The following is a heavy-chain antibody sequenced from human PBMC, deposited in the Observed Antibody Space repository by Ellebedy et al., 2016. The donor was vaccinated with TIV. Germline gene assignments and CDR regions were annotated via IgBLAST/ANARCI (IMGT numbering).Heavy chain of an antibody. CDR3: AKTASKGRGWRTPIDY. CDR2: ISGRSCTI. D-gene: IGHD6-19*01. V-gene: IGHV3-23*01. Sequence: GESLKISCAASGFTFSSNSMPWVRQAPGKGREWVSAISGRSCTIYDADSVKGRFTISRDNSKTTLYLQMSSLRAEDTAVYYCAKTASKGRGWRTPIDYWGQGTLVTVSS. CDR1: GFTFSSNS. J-gene: IGHJ4*02.